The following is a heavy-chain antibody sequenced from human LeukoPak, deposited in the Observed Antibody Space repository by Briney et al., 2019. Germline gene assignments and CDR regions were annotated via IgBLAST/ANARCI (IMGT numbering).Heavy chain of an antibody. J-gene: IGHJ4*02. V-gene: IGHV4-61*02. CDR1: GGSISSGSYY. CDR2: IYTSGST. CDR3: ARDLSYYDSSGFDY. D-gene: IGHD3-22*01. Sequence: SQTLSLTCTVSGGSISSGSYYWSWIRQPAGKGLEWIGRIYTSGSTNYNPSLKSRVTISVDTSKNQFSLKLSSVTDADTAVYYCARDLSYYDSSGFDYWGQGTLVTVSS.